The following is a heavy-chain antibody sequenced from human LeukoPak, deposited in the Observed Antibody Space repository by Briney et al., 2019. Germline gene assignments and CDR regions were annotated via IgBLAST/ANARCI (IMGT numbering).Heavy chain of an antibody. J-gene: IGHJ3*02. CDR2: ISAYNGNT. D-gene: IGHD3-3*01. Sequence: EASVKVSCKASGYTFTSYGISWVRQAPGQGLEWMGWISAYNGNTNYAQKLQGRVTMTTDTSTSTAYMELRSLRSDDTAVYYCARVPGDGYDFWSGYYGRGAFDIWGQGTMVTVSS. CDR3: ARVPGDGYDFWSGYYGRGAFDI. CDR1: GYTFTSYG. V-gene: IGHV1-18*01.